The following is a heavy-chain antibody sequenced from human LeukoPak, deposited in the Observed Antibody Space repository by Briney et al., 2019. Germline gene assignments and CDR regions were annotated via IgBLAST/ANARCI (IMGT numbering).Heavy chain of an antibody. CDR3: AYCVSDFWSGYSFDY. Sequence: ASVNVSCKASGCTFTSYGISWVRQAPGQGLEWMGWISAYNGNTNYAQKLQGSVNMTTDTSTSTAYMELRSLRSDDTAVYYSAYCVSDFWSGYSFDYWGQGTLVTVSS. D-gene: IGHD3-3*01. CDR1: GCTFTSYG. J-gene: IGHJ4*02. V-gene: IGHV1-18*01. CDR2: ISAYNGNT.